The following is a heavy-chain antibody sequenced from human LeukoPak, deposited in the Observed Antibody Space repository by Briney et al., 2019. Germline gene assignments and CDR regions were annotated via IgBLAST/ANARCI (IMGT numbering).Heavy chain of an antibody. J-gene: IGHJ5*02. CDR2: TVIIFGIA. CDR3: AIPRDDSGLLRCLEWSRLDWFDP. D-gene: IGHD3-3*01. CDR1: GGTFSCYA. V-gene: IGHV1-69*04. Sequence: SGKVTCKASGGTFSCYAIGWLRQAPGPGLELKGRTVIIFGIANYAQKFEGRGTITADKYTSTAYMELSSPSSEDTAVYYCAIPRDDSGLLRCLEWSRLDWFDPWGQGTLVTVSS.